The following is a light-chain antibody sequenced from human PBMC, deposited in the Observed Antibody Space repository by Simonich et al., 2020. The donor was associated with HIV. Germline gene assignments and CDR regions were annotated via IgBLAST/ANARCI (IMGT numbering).Light chain of an antibody. CDR3: AAWDDRLNGVL. CDR1: SSNIGNNA. CDR2: YAD. V-gene: IGLV1-36*01. Sequence: QSVLTQPPSVSEAPRQRVTISCSGSSSNIGNNAVNWYKQLPGKAPKLLIYYADLRPSVVSDRFSGSRSGTSASLAISGLKSEDEADYYCAAWDDRLNGVLFGGGTRLTVL. J-gene: IGLJ2*01.